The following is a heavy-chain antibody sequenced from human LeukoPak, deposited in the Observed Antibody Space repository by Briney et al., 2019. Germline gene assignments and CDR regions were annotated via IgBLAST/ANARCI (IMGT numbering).Heavy chain of an antibody. CDR2: IYYGGST. J-gene: IGHJ5*02. CDR1: GGSISTTSYY. V-gene: IGHV4-39*07. CDR3: ARGLYCSSTSCYILYRGNWFDP. Sequence: PSETLSLTCTVSGGSISTTSYYWGWIRQPPGKGLEWIGSIYYGGSTNYNPSLKSRVTISVDTSKNQFSLKLSSVTAADTAVYSCARGLYCSSTSCYILYRGNWFDPWGQGTLVTVSS. D-gene: IGHD2-2*02.